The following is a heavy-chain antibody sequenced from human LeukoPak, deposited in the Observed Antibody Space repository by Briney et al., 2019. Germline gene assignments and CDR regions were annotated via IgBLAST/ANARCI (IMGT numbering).Heavy chain of an antibody. CDR1: GGSISSSSYY. J-gene: IGHJ2*01. CDR2: INHSGST. CDR3: AREGEQWLVRDWYFDL. Sequence: KTSETLSLTCTVSGGSISSSSYYWSWIRQPPGKGLEWIGEINHSGSTNYNPSLKSRVTISVDTSKNQFSLKLSSVTAADTAVYYCAREGEQWLVRDWYFDLWGRGTLVTVSS. D-gene: IGHD6-19*01. V-gene: IGHV4-39*07.